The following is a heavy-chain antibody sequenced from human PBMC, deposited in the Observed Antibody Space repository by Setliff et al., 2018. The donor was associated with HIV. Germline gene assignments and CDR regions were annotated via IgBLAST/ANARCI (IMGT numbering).Heavy chain of an antibody. D-gene: IGHD1-7*01. J-gene: IGHJ6*03. V-gene: IGHV4-59*01. CDR2: LSYSGST. CDR1: SVSFSSYS. CDR3: ARGDGTKYYYYYYMDV. Sequence: SETLSLTCTVSSVSFSSYSWTWIRQPPGKGLEWIGYLSYSGSTSYNPSLKSRVAISVDTYKNQISLKLSSVTAADTAVYYCARGDGTKYYYYYYMDVWGKGTTVTVSS.